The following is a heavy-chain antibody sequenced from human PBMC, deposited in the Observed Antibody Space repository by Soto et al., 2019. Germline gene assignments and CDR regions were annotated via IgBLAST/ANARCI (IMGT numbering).Heavy chain of an antibody. D-gene: IGHD2-15*01. CDR2: VYYSGNT. Sequence: WTWIRQPPGKGLEWIGYVYYSGNTNYNPSLKSRVTISVDTSKHQFSLRLSSVTAADTAVYYCAREGCSGGSCYFRIFDYWGQGTLVTVSS. CDR3: AREGCSGGSCYFRIFDY. V-gene: IGHV4-59*01. J-gene: IGHJ4*02.